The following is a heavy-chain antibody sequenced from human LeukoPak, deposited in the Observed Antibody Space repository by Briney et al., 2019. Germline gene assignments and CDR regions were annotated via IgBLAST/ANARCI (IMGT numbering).Heavy chain of an antibody. CDR3: TRDRSRAEDD. Sequence: GGSLRLSCAASGFTFSGHWMSWVRQAPGKGLEWVANINQGGSDKYYVDSVKGRFTISRDNANNLLYLQMNSLRGEDTAEYYCTRDRSRAEDDWGQGTLVTVSS. CDR1: GFTFSGHW. D-gene: IGHD1-14*01. CDR2: INQGGSDK. J-gene: IGHJ4*02. V-gene: IGHV3-7*01.